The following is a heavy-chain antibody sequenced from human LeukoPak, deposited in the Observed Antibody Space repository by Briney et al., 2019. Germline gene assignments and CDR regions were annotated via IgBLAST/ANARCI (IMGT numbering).Heavy chain of an antibody. Sequence: ASVKVACKASGYTFTSYDINWARQATGQGLEWMGWMNPNRGNTGYAQKFQGRVTMTRNTSISAAYMELSSLRSEDTAVYYCARAPRNWITMIVVDPDFDYWGQGTLVTVSS. D-gene: IGHD3-22*01. CDR2: MNPNRGNT. J-gene: IGHJ4*02. CDR3: ARAPRNWITMIVVDPDFDY. V-gene: IGHV1-8*01. CDR1: GYTFTSYD.